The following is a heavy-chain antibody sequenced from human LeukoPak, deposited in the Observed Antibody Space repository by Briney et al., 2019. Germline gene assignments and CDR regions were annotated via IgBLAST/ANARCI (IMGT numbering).Heavy chain of an antibody. D-gene: IGHD4-17*01. Sequence: SETLSLTCTVSGGSISSYFWSWIRQPPGKGLEWIGYIYYSGNTYYNPSLKSRLFISVDTSKNQFSLKLSSVTAADTAIYYCARALYGDYERYDNWFDPWGQGTLVTVSS. V-gene: IGHV4-59*01. CDR2: IYYSGNT. CDR1: GGSISSYF. J-gene: IGHJ5*02. CDR3: ARALYGDYERYDNWFDP.